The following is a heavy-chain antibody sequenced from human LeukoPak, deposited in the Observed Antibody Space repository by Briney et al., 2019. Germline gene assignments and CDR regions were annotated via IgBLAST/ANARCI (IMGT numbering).Heavy chain of an antibody. CDR1: GYTFTVYY. Sequence: GASVKVSCKASGYTFTVYYMHWVRQAPGQGLEWMGWINPNSGGTNYAQKFQGRVTMTRDTSISTAYMELSRLRSDDTAVYYCARGGPREFLRFLEWLEYWGQGTLVTVSS. CDR2: INPNSGGT. D-gene: IGHD3-3*01. J-gene: IGHJ4*02. CDR3: ARGGPREFLRFLEWLEY. V-gene: IGHV1-2*02.